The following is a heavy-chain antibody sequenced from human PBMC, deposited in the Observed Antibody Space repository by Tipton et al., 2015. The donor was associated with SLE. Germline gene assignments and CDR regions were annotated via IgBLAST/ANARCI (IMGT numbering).Heavy chain of an antibody. V-gene: IGHV3-48*04. J-gene: IGHJ6*02. D-gene: IGHD6-13*01. Sequence: SLRLSCAASGFTFSSYSMNWVRQAPGKGLEWVSYISSSSSTIYYADSVKGRFTISRDNAKNSLYLQMNSLRAEDTAVYYCARGVLAAAGTYYYYGMDVWGQGTTVTVSS. CDR1: GFTFSSYS. CDR2: ISSSSSTI. CDR3: ARGVLAAAGTYYYYGMDV.